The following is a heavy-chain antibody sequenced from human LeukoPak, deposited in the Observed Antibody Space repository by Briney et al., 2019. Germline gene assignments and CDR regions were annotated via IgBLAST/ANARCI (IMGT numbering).Heavy chain of an antibody. V-gene: IGHV3-11*03. CDR2: ISSSSSYT. Sequence: KSGGSLRLSCAASGFTFSDYYMSWIRQAPGKGLEWVSYISSSSSYTNYADSVKGRFTISRDNAKNSLYLQMNSLRVEDTAVYYCASAGGDSRSPLPFYYWGQGTLVAVSS. CDR1: GFTFSDYY. D-gene: IGHD6-6*01. J-gene: IGHJ4*02. CDR3: ASAGGDSRSPLPFYY.